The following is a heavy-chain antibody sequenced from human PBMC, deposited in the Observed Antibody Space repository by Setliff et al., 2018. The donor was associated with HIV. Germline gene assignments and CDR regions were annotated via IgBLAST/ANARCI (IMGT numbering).Heavy chain of an antibody. CDR3: ARNAYESNGYFDS. CDR1: GYSISSGYY. J-gene: IGHJ4*02. Sequence: SETLSLTCAVSGYSISSGYYWGWIRQPPGKGLEWIGSIYHSGSTYYNPSLKSRVTISVDTSKNQFSLKLRSVTAADTAVYYCARNAYESNGYFDSWGQGTLVTVSS. D-gene: IGHD3-22*01. V-gene: IGHV4-38-2*01. CDR2: IYHSGST.